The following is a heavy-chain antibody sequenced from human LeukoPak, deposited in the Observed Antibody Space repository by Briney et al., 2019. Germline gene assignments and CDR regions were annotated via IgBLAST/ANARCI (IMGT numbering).Heavy chain of an antibody. J-gene: IGHJ3*02. V-gene: IGHV7-4-1*02. D-gene: IGHD3-22*01. Sequence: GASVKVSCKASGYTFTRYAMNWVRQAPGQGLEWMGWIDTNTGNPTYAQGFTGRFVFSLDTSVNTAYLQISSLKAEDTAVYYCARTGDSSGYDAFDIWGQGTMVTVSS. CDR2: IDTNTGNP. CDR3: ARTGDSSGYDAFDI. CDR1: GYTFTRYA.